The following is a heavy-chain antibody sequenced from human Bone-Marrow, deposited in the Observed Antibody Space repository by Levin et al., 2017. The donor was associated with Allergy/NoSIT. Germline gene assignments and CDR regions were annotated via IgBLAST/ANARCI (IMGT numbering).Heavy chain of an antibody. V-gene: IGHV3-23*01. Sequence: GESLKISCAASGFTFSSYAMSWVRQAPGKGLEWVSAISGSGGSTYYADSVKGRFTISRDNSKNTLYLQMNSLRAEDTAVYYCAKELQRSAWDGMDVWGQGTTVTVSS. CDR2: ISGSGGST. J-gene: IGHJ6*02. CDR3: AKELQRSAWDGMDV. D-gene: IGHD3-10*01. CDR1: GFTFSSYA.